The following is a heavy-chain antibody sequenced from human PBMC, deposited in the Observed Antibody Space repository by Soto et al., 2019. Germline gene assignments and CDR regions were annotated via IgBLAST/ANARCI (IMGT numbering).Heavy chain of an antibody. CDR1: GFTFSSYW. V-gene: IGHV3-74*01. D-gene: IGHD2-2*01. J-gene: IGHJ4*02. CDR2: INTDGSTT. CDR3: ARGNLPIVVVPAAIDY. Sequence: EVQLVESGGGLVQPGGSLRLSCVASGFTFSSYWMHWVRQTPGKGLEWVSRINTDGSTTNYADSVKGRFTISRDNAKNTLYLQMNGLRVEDTAVFYCARGNLPIVVVPAAIDYWGQGTQVTVSS.